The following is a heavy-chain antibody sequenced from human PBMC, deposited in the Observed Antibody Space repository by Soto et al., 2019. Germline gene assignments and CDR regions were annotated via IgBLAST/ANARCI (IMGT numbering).Heavy chain of an antibody. CDR1: GYTFTSYG. V-gene: IGHV1-18*01. Sequence: QVQLVQSGAEVKKPGASVKVSCKASGYTFTSYGISWVRQAPGQGLEWMGWISAYNGNTNYAQKLQGRVTMTTDTSTRTAYMELRSLRSDDTAVYYCARDEYYGSGSYPSYYYYGMDVWGQGTTVTVSS. CDR2: ISAYNGNT. J-gene: IGHJ6*02. D-gene: IGHD3-10*01. CDR3: ARDEYYGSGSYPSYYYYGMDV.